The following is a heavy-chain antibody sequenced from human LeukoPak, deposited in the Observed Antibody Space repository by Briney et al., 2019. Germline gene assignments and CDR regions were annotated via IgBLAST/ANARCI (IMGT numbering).Heavy chain of an antibody. CDR2: ISYDVGKK. D-gene: IGHD6-13*01. CDR1: GFTFSSYG. J-gene: IGHJ4*02. V-gene: IGHV3-30*03. Sequence: GGSLRLSCAASGFTFSSYGMHWVRQAPGKGLEWVAVISYDVGKKYYADSVKGRFTISRDNSKNTLSLQMNSLRAEDTAVYYCATSFGPVIAAAGTGADWGQGTLVTVSS. CDR3: ATSFGPVIAAAGTGAD.